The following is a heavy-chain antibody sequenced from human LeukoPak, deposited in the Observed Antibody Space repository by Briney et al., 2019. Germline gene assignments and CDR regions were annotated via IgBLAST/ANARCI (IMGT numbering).Heavy chain of an antibody. J-gene: IGHJ3*02. CDR3: ARDLGRSGYYTIDAFDI. D-gene: IGHD3-22*01. V-gene: IGHV3-21*01. CDR1: GFTFNTYS. Sequence: GGSLRLSCAASGFTFNTYSMNWVRQAPEKGLEWVSSISSSSSYIYYADSVKGRFTISRDNAKNSLYLQMNSLRAEDTAVYYCARDLGRSGYYTIDAFDIWGQGTMVTVSS. CDR2: ISSSSSYI.